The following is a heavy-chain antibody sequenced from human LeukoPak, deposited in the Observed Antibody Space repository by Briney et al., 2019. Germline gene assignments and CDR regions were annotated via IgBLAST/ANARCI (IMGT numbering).Heavy chain of an antibody. D-gene: IGHD4-11*01. CDR1: GYTFTSYG. CDR2: IIPIFGTA. V-gene: IGHV1-69*13. CDR3: ARVPTVTIYYYYYYMDV. J-gene: IGHJ6*03. Sequence: ASVKVSCKASGYTFTSYGISWVRQAPGQGLEWMGGIIPIFGTANYAQKFQGRVTITADESTSTAYMELSSLRSEDTAVYYCARVPTVTIYYYYYYMDVWGKGTTVTVSS.